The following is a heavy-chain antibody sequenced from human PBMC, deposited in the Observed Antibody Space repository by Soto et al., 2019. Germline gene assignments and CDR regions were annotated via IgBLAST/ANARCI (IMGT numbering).Heavy chain of an antibody. CDR1: GYTFSSYG. V-gene: IGHV1-18*01. D-gene: IGHD2-2*01. CDR2: IRPDSGNT. Sequence: QVQLVQSGAEVRKPGTSVRVSCKPSGYTFSSYGISWVRQAPGQGLEWMGWIRPDSGNTDYAQKFEGRVTMTADTPTSTAYMELRSLRSADTGGYYCARDRSTSDYWGQGTLVTVSS. J-gene: IGHJ4*02. CDR3: ARDRSTSDY.